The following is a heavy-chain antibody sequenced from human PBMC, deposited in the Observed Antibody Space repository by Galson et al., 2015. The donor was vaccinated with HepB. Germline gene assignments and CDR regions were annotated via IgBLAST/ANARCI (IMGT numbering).Heavy chain of an antibody. D-gene: IGHD6-19*01. J-gene: IGHJ4*02. CDR2: NVDGTDNT. Sequence: SCKASGFTFKSSSVQWLRQARGQRLAWIGWNVDGTDNTHYARKLQQRVTLTRDMSTSTAYMELSSLTYEDTAVYYCASDLAVSGLYDYWGQGTLLTVSS. V-gene: IGHV1-58*01. CDR3: ASDLAVSGLYDY. CDR1: GFTFKSSS.